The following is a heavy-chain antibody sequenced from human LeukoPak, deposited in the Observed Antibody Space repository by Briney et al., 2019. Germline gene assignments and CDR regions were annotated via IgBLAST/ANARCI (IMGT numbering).Heavy chain of an antibody. D-gene: IGHD3-16*01. CDR1: GFTFSDYW. CDR2: IQQDGSEK. CDR3: ARAVGPFDY. V-gene: IGHV3-7*02. J-gene: IGHJ4*02. Sequence: GGSLRLSCAASGFTFSDYWMSWVRQAPGKGLEWVANIQQDGSEKYYVDSVKGRFTISRDNSKNTVYLQMNTLRDEDTAVYYCARAVGPFDYWGQGTLVTVSS.